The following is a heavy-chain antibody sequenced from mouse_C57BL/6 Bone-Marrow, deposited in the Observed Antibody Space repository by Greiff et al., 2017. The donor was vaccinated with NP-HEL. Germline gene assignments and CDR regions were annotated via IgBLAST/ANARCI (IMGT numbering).Heavy chain of an antibody. V-gene: IGHV1-81*01. Sequence: VQLQQSGAELARPGASVKLSCKASGYTFTSYGLSWVKQRTGQGLEWIGEIYPRSGNTYYNEKFKGKATLTADKSSSTAYMELRSLTSEDSAVYFCASYYGSPYFDVWGTGTTVTVSS. CDR2: IYPRSGNT. CDR3: ASYYGSPYFDV. J-gene: IGHJ1*03. D-gene: IGHD1-1*01. CDR1: GYTFTSYG.